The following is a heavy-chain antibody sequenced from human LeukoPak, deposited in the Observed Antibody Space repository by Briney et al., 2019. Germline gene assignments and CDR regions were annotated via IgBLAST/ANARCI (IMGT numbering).Heavy chain of an antibody. V-gene: IGHV1-69*05. Sequence: ASVKVSCKASGGTFSSYAISWVRQAPGQGLEWMGGIIPIFGTANYAQKFQGRVTITTDESTSTACMELSSLRSEDTAVYYCASGPSSGYYYEYFQHWGQGTLVTVSS. CDR1: GGTFSSYA. J-gene: IGHJ1*01. CDR2: IIPIFGTA. D-gene: IGHD3-22*01. CDR3: ASGPSSGYYYEYFQH.